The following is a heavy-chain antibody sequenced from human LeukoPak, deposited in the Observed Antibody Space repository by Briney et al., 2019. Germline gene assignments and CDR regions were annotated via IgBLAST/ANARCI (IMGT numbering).Heavy chain of an antibody. Sequence: GGSLSLSCAASGLTFSSYAMSSVRQAPGKGLEWVSTISVSGGSTYYADSVKGRFPISRDNSKNTLFLQMNRLRTQDTAVYYWDVAQNFWGQGTLVTVSS. V-gene: IGHV3-23*01. CDR1: GLTFSSYA. CDR2: ISVSGGST. J-gene: IGHJ4*02. CDR3: DVAQNF.